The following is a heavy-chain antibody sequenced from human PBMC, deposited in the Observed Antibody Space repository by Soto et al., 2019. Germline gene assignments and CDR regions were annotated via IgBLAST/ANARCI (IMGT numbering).Heavy chain of an antibody. CDR2: IIPIFGTA. V-gene: IGHV1-69*13. J-gene: IGHJ4*02. D-gene: IGHD1-26*01. Sequence: GASVKVCCKASGVTFSSYGISWVRQAPGQGLEWMGGIIPIFGTANYAQKFQGRVTITADESTSTAYMELSSLRSEDTAVYYCARSRPIDVDALDLYYFDYWGQGTLVTVSS. CDR1: GVTFSSYG. CDR3: ARSRPIDVDALDLYYFDY.